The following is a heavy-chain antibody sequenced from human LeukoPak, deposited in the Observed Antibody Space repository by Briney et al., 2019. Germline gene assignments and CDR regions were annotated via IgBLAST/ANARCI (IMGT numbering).Heavy chain of an antibody. CDR1: GFTVSSNY. V-gene: IGHV3-66*01. D-gene: IGHD6-19*01. CDR2: IYSGGST. Sequence: GGSLRLSCAASGFTVSSNYMSWVRQAPGKGLEWVSVIYSGGSTYYADSVKGRFTISRDNAENSLYLQMYSLRAGDTAVYYCAREIPVAGTNFFAMDVWGQGTTVTVSS. CDR3: AREIPVAGTNFFAMDV. J-gene: IGHJ6*02.